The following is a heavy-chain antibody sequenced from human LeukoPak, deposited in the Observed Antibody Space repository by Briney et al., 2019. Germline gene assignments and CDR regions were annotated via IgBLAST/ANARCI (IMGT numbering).Heavy chain of an antibody. CDR3: ARGGDLRYFDWLPDAFDI. CDR1: GGSFSGYY. Sequence: SETLSLTCAVYGGSFSGYYWSWIRQPPGKGLEWIGYIYYSGSTNYNPSLKSRVTISVDTSKNQFSLKLSSVTAADTAVYYCARGGDLRYFDWLPDAFDIWGQGTMVTVSS. D-gene: IGHD3-9*01. V-gene: IGHV4-59*01. CDR2: IYYSGST. J-gene: IGHJ3*02.